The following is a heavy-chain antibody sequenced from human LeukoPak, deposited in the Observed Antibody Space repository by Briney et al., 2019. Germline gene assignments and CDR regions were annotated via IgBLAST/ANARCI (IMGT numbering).Heavy chain of an antibody. CDR1: GYTFTGYY. CDR3: ARDNSYGSLSAFDF. D-gene: IGHD5-18*01. V-gene: IGHV1-2*02. Sequence: RASVKVSCKASGYTFTGYYMHWVRQAPGQGLEWMGWINPNSGDTNYAQKFQGRVTMTRDTSISTAYMDLSRLRDDNTAVYYCARDNSYGSLSAFDFWGQGTVVTVSS. J-gene: IGHJ3*01. CDR2: INPNSGDT.